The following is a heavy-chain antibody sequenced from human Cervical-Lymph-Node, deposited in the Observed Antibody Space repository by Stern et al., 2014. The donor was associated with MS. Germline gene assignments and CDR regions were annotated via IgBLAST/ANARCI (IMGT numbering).Heavy chain of an antibody. CDR3: TTLDRSYPYYYYGMDV. V-gene: IGHV3-15*01. Sequence: EVQLVESGGGLVKPGGSLRLSCAASGFTFRNAWMTWIRQAPGKGLVWVGRIKSKTDGGTTDYAAPVKGRFTISRDDSKNTLYLQMNSLKTEDTAVYYCTTLDRSYPYYYYGMDVWGQGTTVTVSS. D-gene: IGHD1-26*01. CDR1: GFTFRNAW. J-gene: IGHJ6*02. CDR2: IKSKTDGGTT.